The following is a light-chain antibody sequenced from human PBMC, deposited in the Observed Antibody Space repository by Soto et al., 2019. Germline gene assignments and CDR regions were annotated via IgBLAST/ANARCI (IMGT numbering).Light chain of an antibody. CDR3: QQRSNWLT. V-gene: IGKV3-11*01. CDR1: QSVSSY. Sequence: EIVLTQSPATLSLSPGERATLSCRASQSVSSYLAWYQQKPGQAPRLLIYDASNRATGIPARFSGSGSETDFTLTISSLEPEDFAVNYCQQRSNWLTFGGGTKVEIK. J-gene: IGKJ4*01. CDR2: DAS.